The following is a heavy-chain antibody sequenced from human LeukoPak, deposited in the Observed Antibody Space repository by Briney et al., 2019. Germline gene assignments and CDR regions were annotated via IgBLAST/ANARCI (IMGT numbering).Heavy chain of an antibody. CDR1: GFTFSSYA. J-gene: IGHJ4*02. D-gene: IGHD2-8*01. Sequence: PGGSLRLSCAASGFTFSSYAMSWVRQAPGKGLEWVSAISGSGGSTYYADSVKGRFTISRDNSKNTLYLQMNTLRVEDSAVYYCAREKYCTPSDCLHGRFYFNLWGQGSLVTVSS. CDR3: AREKYCTPSDCLHGRFYFNL. CDR2: ISGSGGST. V-gene: IGHV3-23*01.